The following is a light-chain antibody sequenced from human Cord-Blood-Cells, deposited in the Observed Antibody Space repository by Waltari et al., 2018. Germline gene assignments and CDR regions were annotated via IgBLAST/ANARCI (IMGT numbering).Light chain of an antibody. CDR2: GAS. CDR1: QSVCSN. J-gene: IGKJ2*01. Sequence: EIVMTQSPATLSVSPGERATLSCRASQSVCSNLAWYQQKPGQAPRLLIYGASTRATGIPARCSGSGYGTEFTLTISSLQSEDFAVYYCQQYNNWPPTFGQGTKLEIK. V-gene: IGKV3-15*01. CDR3: QQYNNWPPT.